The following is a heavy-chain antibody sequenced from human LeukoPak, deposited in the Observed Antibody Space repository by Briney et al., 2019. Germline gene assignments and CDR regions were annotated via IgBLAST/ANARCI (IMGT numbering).Heavy chain of an antibody. V-gene: IGHV4-38-2*01. J-gene: IGHJ4*02. D-gene: IGHD1-26*01. CDR3: ARQDGGATD. CDR2: IYHSGRT. Sequence: RPSETLSLTCAVSGYSISSGYYGGGSRQPPGKGVEGIGSIYHSGRTYYNPSLKSRVTISVDTSKNQFSLKLSSVTAADTAVYYCARQDGGATDWGQGTLVTVSS. CDR1: GYSISSGYY.